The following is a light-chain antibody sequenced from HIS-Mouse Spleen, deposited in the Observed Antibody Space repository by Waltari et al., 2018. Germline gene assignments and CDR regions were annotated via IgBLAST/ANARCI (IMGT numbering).Light chain of an antibody. CDR1: SSDVGGYHP. CDR2: EGS. CDR3: CSYAGSSTLV. V-gene: IGLV2-23*01. Sequence: QSALTHPASVFGSPGQSITISCTGTSSDVGGYHPVSWYQQHPGKAPKPMIYEGSKRPSGVSNRFSGSKSGNTASLTISGLQAEDEADYYCCSYAGSSTLVFGGGTKLTVL. J-gene: IGLJ2*01.